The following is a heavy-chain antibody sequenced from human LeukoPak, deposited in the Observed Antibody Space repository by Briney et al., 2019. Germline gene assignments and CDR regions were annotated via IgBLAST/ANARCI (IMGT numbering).Heavy chain of an antibody. V-gene: IGHV3-66*03. Sequence: PGGSLRLSCVASGFSVSACGMSWVRQAPGKAPEWVSLLYSNGGTYYADSVKGRFIISRDNSKNTLYLQMNNLRVEDTAVYHCVRDRTEGRAWVEFDPWGQGTVVTVSS. J-gene: IGHJ5*02. CDR1: GFSVSACG. CDR3: VRDRTEGRAWVEFDP. CDR2: LYSNGGT.